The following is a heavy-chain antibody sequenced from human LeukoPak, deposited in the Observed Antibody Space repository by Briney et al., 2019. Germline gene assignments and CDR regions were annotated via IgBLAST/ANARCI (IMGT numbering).Heavy chain of an antibody. Sequence: PSETLSLTCAVYGGSFSGYYWSWIRQPPGKGLEWIGEINHSGSTNYDPSLKSRVTISVDTSKNQFSLKLSSVTAADTAVYYCARPSLRFLGKGYYYMDVWGKGTTVTVSS. CDR1: GGSFSGYY. V-gene: IGHV4-34*01. CDR2: INHSGST. CDR3: ARPSLRFLGKGYYYMDV. D-gene: IGHD3-3*01. J-gene: IGHJ6*03.